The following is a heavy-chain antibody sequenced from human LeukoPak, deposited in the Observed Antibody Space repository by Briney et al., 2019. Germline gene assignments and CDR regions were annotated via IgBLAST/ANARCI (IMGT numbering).Heavy chain of an antibody. CDR1: GYTFTGYY. Sequence: ASVKVSCKASGYTFTGYYMHWVRRAPGQGLEWMGWINPNSGGTNYAQKFQGRVTMTRDTSISTAYMELSSLRSDDTAVYYCARDPNFIAVAGFNWFDPWGQGTLVTVSS. J-gene: IGHJ5*02. D-gene: IGHD6-19*01. CDR2: INPNSGGT. V-gene: IGHV1-2*02. CDR3: ARDPNFIAVAGFNWFDP.